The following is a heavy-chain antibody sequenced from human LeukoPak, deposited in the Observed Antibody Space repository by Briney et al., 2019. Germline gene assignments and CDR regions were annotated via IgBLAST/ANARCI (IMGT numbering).Heavy chain of an antibody. CDR1: GVTFSSYA. V-gene: IGHV3-23*01. J-gene: IGHJ4*02. CDR3: AKDDTYSSSFDY. Sequence: GGSLRLSCAASGVTFSSYAMSWVRQTPGKGLEWVSVISGSGGSTDYADSVKGRFTISRDNSKNTLYLQMNSLRAEDTAVYYCAKDDTYSSSFDYWGQGTLVTVSS. D-gene: IGHD6-13*01. CDR2: ISGSGGST.